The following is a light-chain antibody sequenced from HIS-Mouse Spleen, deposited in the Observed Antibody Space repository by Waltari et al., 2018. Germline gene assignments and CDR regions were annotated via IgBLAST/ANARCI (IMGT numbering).Light chain of an antibody. V-gene: IGLV2-23*01. Sequence: QSALTQPASVSGSPGQSITISCTGTSSDVGSYNLVSGYQQHPGKAPKPMMYEGSKRPSGVSNRFSGSKSGNTAFLTISGLQAEDEADYYCCSYAGSSTWVFGGGTKLTVL. CDR3: CSYAGSSTWV. CDR1: SSDVGSYNL. CDR2: EGS. J-gene: IGLJ3*02.